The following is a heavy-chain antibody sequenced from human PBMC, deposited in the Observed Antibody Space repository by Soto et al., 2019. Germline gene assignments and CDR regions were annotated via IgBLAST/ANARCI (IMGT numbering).Heavy chain of an antibody. CDR3: ARVKAYYDFWSGSPPHYYYYGMDV. D-gene: IGHD3-3*01. CDR1: GGSFSGYY. Sequence: SETLSLTCAVYGGSFSGYYWSWIRQPPGKGLEWIGEINHSGSTNYNPSLKSRVTISVDTSKNQFSLKLSSVTAADTAVYYCARVKAYYDFWSGSPPHYYYYGMDVWGQGTTVTVS. V-gene: IGHV4-34*01. J-gene: IGHJ6*02. CDR2: INHSGST.